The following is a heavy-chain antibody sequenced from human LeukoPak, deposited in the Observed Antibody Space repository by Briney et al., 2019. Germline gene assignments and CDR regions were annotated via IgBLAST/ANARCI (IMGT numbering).Heavy chain of an antibody. CDR3: ARGDYYYDSSGEFDY. CDR1: GYTFTSYG. J-gene: IGHJ4*02. CDR2: ISAYNGNT. Sequence: ASVKVSCKASGYTFTSYGISWVRQAPGQGLEWMGWISAYNGNTNYAQKLQGRVTMTTDTSTSTAYMELRSLRSDDTAVYYCARGDYYYDSSGEFDYWGQGTLVTVSS. V-gene: IGHV1-18*01. D-gene: IGHD3-22*01.